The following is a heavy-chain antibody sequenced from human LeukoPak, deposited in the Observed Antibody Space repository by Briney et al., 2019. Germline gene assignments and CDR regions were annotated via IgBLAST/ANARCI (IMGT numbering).Heavy chain of an antibody. V-gene: IGHV3-30-3*01. J-gene: IGHJ6*02. CDR3: ARDYRGSLYYYYGMDV. D-gene: IGHD2-15*01. CDR2: ILYDGSNK. CDR1: GFTFCSYA. Sequence: RGGSLTLSCAASGFTFCSYAMLWVRRSRGKGVEGVGVILYDGSNKYYADSVKGRFTISRDNSKNTLYLQMNSLRAEDTAVYYCARDYRGSLYYYYGMDVWGQGTTVTVSS.